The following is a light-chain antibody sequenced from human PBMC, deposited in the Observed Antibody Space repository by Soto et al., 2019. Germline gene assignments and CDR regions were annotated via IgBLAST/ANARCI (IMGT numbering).Light chain of an antibody. CDR1: SSNMGTNT. CDR3: TSYAGSNIPVV. J-gene: IGLJ2*01. Sequence: QSVLTQPPSASGTPGQRVTISCSGSSSNMGTNTVNWYQQLPRAAPKLMIYEVTKRPSGVPDRFSGSKSGNTASLTVSGLQAEDEADYYCTSYAGSNIPVVFGGGTKLTVL. CDR2: EVT. V-gene: IGLV1-44*01.